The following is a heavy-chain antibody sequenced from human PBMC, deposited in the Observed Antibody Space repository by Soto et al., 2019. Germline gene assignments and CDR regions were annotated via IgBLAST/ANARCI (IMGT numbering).Heavy chain of an antibody. V-gene: IGHV3-7*04. CDR1: GFTFRNYW. CDR3: ARDTPDSLFDY. Sequence: EVQLVEAGGGLVQPGGSLRLSCAASGFTFRNYWMSWVRQAPGKGLEWVANIKQDGSEKYYVDSVKGRFTISRDNAKNSLYLQMNSLRAADTAVYYCARDTPDSLFDYWGQGTLVTVSS. CDR2: IKQDGSEK. D-gene: IGHD2-15*01. J-gene: IGHJ4*02.